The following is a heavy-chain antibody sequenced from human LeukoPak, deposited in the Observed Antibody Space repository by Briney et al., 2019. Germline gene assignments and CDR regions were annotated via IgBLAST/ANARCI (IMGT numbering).Heavy chain of an antibody. CDR1: GGSFSGYY. Sequence: SETLSLTCAVYGGSFSGYYWSWIRQPPGKGLEWIGEINHSGSTNYNPSLKSRVTISVDTSKNRFSLKLSSVTAADTAVYYCARSRNYYDSSGYYPSRYFDYWGQGTLVTVSS. CDR3: ARSRNYYDSSGYYPSRYFDY. CDR2: INHSGST. J-gene: IGHJ4*02. V-gene: IGHV4-34*01. D-gene: IGHD3-22*01.